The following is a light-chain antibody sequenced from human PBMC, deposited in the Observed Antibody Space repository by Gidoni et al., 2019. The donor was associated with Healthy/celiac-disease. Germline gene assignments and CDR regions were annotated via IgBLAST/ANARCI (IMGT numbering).Light chain of an antibody. CDR2: EVS. CDR1: SSDVGSYNL. Sequence: QSALTQPASVSGSPGQSITISCTGTSSDVGSYNLVSWYQQQPGKAPKLMIYEVSKRPSGVSNRFSGSKSGNTASLTISGLQAEDEADYYCCSYAGSSTFDWVFGGGTKLTVL. CDR3: CSYAGSSTFDWV. J-gene: IGLJ3*02. V-gene: IGLV2-23*02.